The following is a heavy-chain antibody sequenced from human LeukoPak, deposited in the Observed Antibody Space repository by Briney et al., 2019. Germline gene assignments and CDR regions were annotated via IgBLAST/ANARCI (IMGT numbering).Heavy chain of an antibody. J-gene: IGHJ4*02. CDR2: IYPGDSDT. Sequence: GESLKISCKGSGYSFTSYWIGWVRQMPGKGLEWMGIIYPGDSDTRYSPSFQGQDTISADKSISTAYLQWSSLKASDTAMYYCARHLYCSGGSCYSSDYWGQGTLVTVSS. CDR3: ARHLYCSGGSCYSSDY. V-gene: IGHV5-51*01. CDR1: GYSFTSYW. D-gene: IGHD2-15*01.